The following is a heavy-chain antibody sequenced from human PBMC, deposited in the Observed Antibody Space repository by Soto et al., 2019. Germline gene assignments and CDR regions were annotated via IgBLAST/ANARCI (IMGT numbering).Heavy chain of an antibody. Sequence: QVQLVESGGGVVQPGRSLRLSCAASGFTFSSYAMHWVRQAPGKGLEWVAVISYDGSNKYYADSVKGRFTISRDNSKNTLYLQMNSLRAEDTAVYYCASIVGWCDPWGQGTLVTVSS. CDR1: GFTFSSYA. D-gene: IGHD1-26*01. CDR2: ISYDGSNK. CDR3: ASIVGWCDP. V-gene: IGHV3-30-3*01. J-gene: IGHJ5*02.